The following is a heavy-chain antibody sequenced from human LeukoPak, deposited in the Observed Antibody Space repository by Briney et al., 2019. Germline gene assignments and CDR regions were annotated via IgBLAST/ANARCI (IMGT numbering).Heavy chain of an antibody. CDR2: ISSSSTI. CDR1: GFTFSSYS. Sequence: GGSLRLSCAASGFTFSSYSMNWVRQAPGKGLEWVSYISSSSTIYYADSVKGRFTISRDNAKNSLYLQMNSLRAEDTAVYYCARGAVRAGISDYWGQGTLVTVSS. CDR3: ARGAVRAGISDY. D-gene: IGHD3-10*01. V-gene: IGHV3-48*01. J-gene: IGHJ4*02.